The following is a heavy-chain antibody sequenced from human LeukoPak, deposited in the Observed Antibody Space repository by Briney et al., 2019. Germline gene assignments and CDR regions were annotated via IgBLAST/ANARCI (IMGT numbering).Heavy chain of an antibody. Sequence: SETLSLTCTVSGGSFSGYYWSWIRQPPGKGLEWIGEISLSGSTNYNPSLESRVTISKDTSKHQFSLKLSSVTAADTAVYYCARRDFWTGYYNYWGQGTLVTVSS. D-gene: IGHD3/OR15-3a*01. V-gene: IGHV4-34*01. CDR1: GGSFSGYY. J-gene: IGHJ4*02. CDR2: ISLSGST. CDR3: ARRDFWTGYYNY.